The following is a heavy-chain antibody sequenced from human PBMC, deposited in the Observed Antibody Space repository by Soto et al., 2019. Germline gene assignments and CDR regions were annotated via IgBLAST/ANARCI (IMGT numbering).Heavy chain of an antibody. D-gene: IGHD3-10*01. Sequence: EVQLLESGGGLVQPGGSLRLSCAASGFTFKNYAMTWVRQAPGKGMEWVSSIGCSGSGAHYADSVKGRFTVSRDDSKNTLYLQMSGLRVDDTALYYCAKDAVPYNGEWDWFDLLGQGTLVTVYS. J-gene: IGHJ5*02. V-gene: IGHV3-23*01. CDR1: GFTFKNYA. CDR3: AKDAVPYNGEWDWFDL. CDR2: IGCSGSGA.